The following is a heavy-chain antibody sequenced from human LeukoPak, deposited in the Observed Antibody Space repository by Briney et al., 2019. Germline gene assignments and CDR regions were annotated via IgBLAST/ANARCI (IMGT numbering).Heavy chain of an antibody. Sequence: PSETLSLTCTVSGGSITTYNWSWIRQPPGKGLEWIGYIYYRGSTDYNPSLESRVTISVDTSKNQFSLKLRSLTAADTAVYYCARNYYRSSWSFDYWGQGTLVTVSS. V-gene: IGHV4-59*01. J-gene: IGHJ4*02. D-gene: IGHD6-13*01. CDR3: ARNYYRSSWSFDY. CDR1: GGSITTYN. CDR2: IYYRGST.